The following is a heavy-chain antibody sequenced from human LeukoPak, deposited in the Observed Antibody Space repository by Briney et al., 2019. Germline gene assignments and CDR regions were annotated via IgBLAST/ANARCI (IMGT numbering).Heavy chain of an antibody. D-gene: IGHD4-17*01. CDR1: GGTFSSYA. CDR2: IIPIFGTA. J-gene: IGHJ5*02. V-gene: IGHV1-69*05. Sequence: SVKVSCKASGGTFSSYAISWVRQAPGQGLEWMGGIIPIFGTANYAQKFQGRVTITTDESTSTAYMELSSLRSEDTAVYYCARDGTTVPSLDPWGQGTLVTVSS. CDR3: ARDGTTVPSLDP.